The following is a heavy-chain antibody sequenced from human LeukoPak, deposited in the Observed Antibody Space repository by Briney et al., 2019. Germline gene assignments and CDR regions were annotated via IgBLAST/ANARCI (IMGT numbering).Heavy chain of an antibody. Sequence: GGSLRLSCAASGFTFSSYSMNWVRQAPGKGLEWVSYISSRSSTIYYADSVKGRFTISRDNAKNSLYLQMNSLRAEDTAVYYCARGGKSDCSGGSCYDYWGQGTLVTVSS. D-gene: IGHD2-15*01. CDR3: ARGGKSDCSGGSCYDY. CDR1: GFTFSSYS. V-gene: IGHV3-48*01. CDR2: ISSRSSTI. J-gene: IGHJ4*02.